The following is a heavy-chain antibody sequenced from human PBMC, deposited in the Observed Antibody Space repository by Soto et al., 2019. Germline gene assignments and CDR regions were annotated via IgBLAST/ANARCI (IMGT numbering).Heavy chain of an antibody. CDR3: TRVRGGWYDY. J-gene: IGHJ4*02. D-gene: IGHD6-19*01. Sequence: EVQLVESGGGLVQPGGSLKLSCAASGFTFSGSVMHWVRQAPGKGLEWVGRIRIKANSYATSYATSVKGRFTISRDDSKNTAYLQMNSLKTEDTAVYYCTRVRGGWYDYWGQGTLVTVSS. CDR1: GFTFSGSV. V-gene: IGHV3-73*02. CDR2: IRIKANSYAT.